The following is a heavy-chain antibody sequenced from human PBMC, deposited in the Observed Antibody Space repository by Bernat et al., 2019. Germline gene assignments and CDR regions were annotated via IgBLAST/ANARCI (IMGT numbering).Heavy chain of an antibody. CDR3: AGDKGGIAAAAELYFDY. J-gene: IGHJ4*02. CDR1: GFTFSSYS. D-gene: IGHD6-13*01. CDR2: ISSSSSTI. Sequence: EVQLVESGGGLVQPGGSLRLSCAASGFTFSSYSMNWVRQAPGKGLEWVSYISSSSSTIYYADSVKGRFTISRDNAKNSLYLQMNSLRAEDTAVYYCAGDKGGIAAAAELYFDYWGQGTLVTVSS. V-gene: IGHV3-48*01.